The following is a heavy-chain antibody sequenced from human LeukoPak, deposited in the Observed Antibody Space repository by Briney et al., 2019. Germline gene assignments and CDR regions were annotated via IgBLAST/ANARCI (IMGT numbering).Heavy chain of an antibody. D-gene: IGHD3-3*01. V-gene: IGHV3-23*01. CDR1: GFTFSSYS. CDR3: AKEIDFWSGYPDAFDI. J-gene: IGHJ3*02. Sequence: GGSLRLSCAASGFTFSSYSMNWVRQALGKGLEWVSAISGSGGSTYYADSVKGRFTISRDNSKNTLYLQMNSLRAEDTAVYYCAKEIDFWSGYPDAFDIWGQGTMVTVSS. CDR2: ISGSGGST.